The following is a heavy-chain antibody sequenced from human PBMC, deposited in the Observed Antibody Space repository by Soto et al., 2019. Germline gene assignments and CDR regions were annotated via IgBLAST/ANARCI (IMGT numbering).Heavy chain of an antibody. D-gene: IGHD3-10*01. V-gene: IGHV3-30*03. CDR3: AEGSGYGSPYYYGMDV. Sequence: GGSLRLSCAASGFTFSSYGMHWVRQAPGKGLEWVAVISYDGSNKYYADSVKGRFTISRDNSKNTLYLQMNSLRAEDTAVYYCAEGSGYGSPYYYGMDVWGQGTTVTVSS. CDR1: GFTFSSYG. J-gene: IGHJ6*02. CDR2: ISYDGSNK.